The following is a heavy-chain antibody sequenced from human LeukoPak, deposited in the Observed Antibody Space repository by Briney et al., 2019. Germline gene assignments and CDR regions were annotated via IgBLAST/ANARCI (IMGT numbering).Heavy chain of an antibody. V-gene: IGHV3-21*01. CDR1: GFTFSSYS. CDR2: ISSSSSYI. D-gene: IGHD2-2*01. CDR3: ARSRSRDAFDI. Sequence: GGSLRLSCAASGFTFSSYSMNWVRQAPGKGLEWVSSISSSSSYIYYADSVKGRFIISRDNAKNSLYLQMNSLRAEDTAVYYCARSRSRDAFDIWGQGTMVTVSS. J-gene: IGHJ3*02.